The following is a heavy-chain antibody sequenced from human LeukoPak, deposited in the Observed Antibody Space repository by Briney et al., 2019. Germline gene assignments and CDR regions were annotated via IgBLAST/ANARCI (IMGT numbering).Heavy chain of an antibody. J-gene: IGHJ4*02. CDR1: GFTFSSYD. CDR3: ARARNWFGLPDY. D-gene: IGHD3-10*01. V-gene: IGHV3-13*01. CDR2: IGTASDT. Sequence: GGSLRLSCAASGFTFSSYDMHWVRQATGKGLEWVSAIGTASDTYYPGSVKGRFTISRENAKNSLYLQMNSLRAGDTAVYYCARARNWFGLPDYWGQGTLVTVSS.